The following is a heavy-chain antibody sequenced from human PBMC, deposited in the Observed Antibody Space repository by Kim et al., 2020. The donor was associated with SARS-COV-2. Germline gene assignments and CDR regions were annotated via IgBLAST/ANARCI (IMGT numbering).Heavy chain of an antibody. V-gene: IGHV3-23*01. J-gene: IGHJ4*02. CDR1: GFTFSSFA. Sequence: GGSLRLSCAASGFTFSSFAMNWVRQAPGKGLEWVSVVTTSGANTYYADSVKGRFTISRDNSKNTLYLQMDSLRAEDTAVYYCVKGFGSEGVAYWGQGTLVIVSS. D-gene: IGHD3-10*01. CDR3: VKGFGSEGVAY. CDR2: VTTSGANT.